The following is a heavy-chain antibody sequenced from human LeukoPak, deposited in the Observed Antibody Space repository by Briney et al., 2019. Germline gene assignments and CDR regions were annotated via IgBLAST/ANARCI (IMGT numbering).Heavy chain of an antibody. CDR1: GGSISSYY. CDR2: IYTSGST. Sequence: SETLSLTCTVSGGSISSYYWSWIRQPAGKGLEWIGRIYTSGSTNYNPSLKSRVTMSVDTSKNQFTLKLSSVTAADTAVDYCARWSMMNWFDYWGQGTLVTVSS. V-gene: IGHV4-4*07. J-gene: IGHJ5*01. D-gene: IGHD2-8*02. CDR3: ARWSMMNWFDY.